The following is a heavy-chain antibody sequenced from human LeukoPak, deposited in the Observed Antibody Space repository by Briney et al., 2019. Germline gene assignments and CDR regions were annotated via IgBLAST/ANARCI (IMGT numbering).Heavy chain of an antibody. J-gene: IGHJ6*02. CDR3: ARARDFWSGHDYYYGMDV. Sequence: KSSETLSLTCTVSGGSISSGGYYWSWIRQHPGKGLEWIGYIYYSGSTNYNPSLKSRVTISVDTSKNQFSLKLSSVTAADTAVYYCARARDFWSGHDYYYGMDVWGQGTTVTVSS. V-gene: IGHV4-61*08. CDR2: IYYSGST. CDR1: GGSISSGGYY. D-gene: IGHD3-3*01.